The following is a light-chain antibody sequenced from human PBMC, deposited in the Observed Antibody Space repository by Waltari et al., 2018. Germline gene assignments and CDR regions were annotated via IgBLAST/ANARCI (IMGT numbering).Light chain of an antibody. CDR3: QQCNNSPPT. CDR1: QSVSSQ. Sequence: EIVLTQSPATLSLSPGEGATLSCRASQSVSSQLVWYQQQRGQAPRLLIYDASNKATRIPARFGRSGSGTDFTLTISSLEPEEFAVYYCQQCNNSPPTFGQGTKVEIK. V-gene: IGKV3-11*01. J-gene: IGKJ1*01. CDR2: DAS.